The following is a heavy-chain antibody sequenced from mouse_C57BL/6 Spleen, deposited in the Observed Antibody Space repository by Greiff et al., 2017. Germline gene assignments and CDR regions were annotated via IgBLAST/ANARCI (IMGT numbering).Heavy chain of an antibody. D-gene: IGHD1-1*01. J-gene: IGHJ3*01. Sequence: EVQLQQSGAELVRPGASVKLSCTASGFNIKDDYMHWVKQRPEQGLEWIGWIDPENGDTEYASKFQGKATITADTSSNTAYLQLSSLTSEDTAVYYCTLYYGSRTGCAYWGQGTLVTVSA. V-gene: IGHV14-4*01. CDR2: IDPENGDT. CDR3: TLYYGSRTGCAY. CDR1: GFNIKDDY.